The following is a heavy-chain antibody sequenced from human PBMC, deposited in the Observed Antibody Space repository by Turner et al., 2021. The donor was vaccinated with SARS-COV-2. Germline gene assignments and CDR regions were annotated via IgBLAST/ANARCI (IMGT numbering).Heavy chain of an antibody. J-gene: IGHJ6*02. V-gene: IGHV1-69*04. Sequence: VQLVQSGAEVKQSGSSAKAPCPASGGTFSIYAINWVRQAPGQGLEWVGRIIHIRGMANYEQKFKSRVTMTADISASTASMGLSSLRAADTAMYYCARPVGATTRFQSLYGMDVWGQGTTVTVSS. CDR2: IIHIRGMA. CDR3: ARPVGATTRFQSLYGMDV. D-gene: IGHD1-26*01. CDR1: GGTFSIYA.